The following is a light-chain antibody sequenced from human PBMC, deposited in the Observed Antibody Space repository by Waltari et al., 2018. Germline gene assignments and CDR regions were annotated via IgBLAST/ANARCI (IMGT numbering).Light chain of an antibody. CDR2: DVS. V-gene: IGLV2-14*01. CDR3: RSYTSSSTFYV. Sequence: QSALTQPASVSGSPGQSITISCTGTSSDVGGYNYVSWYQQHPGKAPKLMIYDVSKRPSGFSNRFSGSKSGNTASLTISVLQAEDEADYYCRSYTSSSTFYVFGTGTKVTVL. J-gene: IGLJ1*01. CDR1: SSDVGGYNY.